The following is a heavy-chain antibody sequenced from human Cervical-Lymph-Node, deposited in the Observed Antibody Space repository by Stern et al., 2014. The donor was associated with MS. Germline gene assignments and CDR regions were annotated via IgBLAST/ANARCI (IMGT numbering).Heavy chain of an antibody. CDR1: GFTFSSSG. Sequence: QVQLVESGGGVVQPGRSLRLSCAASGFTFSSSGMHWVRQAPGKGLEWVALISYDGSNTYYADSVKGRFTISRENSKNTLYLQMNSLRAEDTAVYYCAKGFGELLSLVFFDLWGRGTLVTVSS. CDR2: ISYDGSNT. D-gene: IGHD3-10*01. CDR3: AKGFGELLSLVFFDL. V-gene: IGHV3-30*18. J-gene: IGHJ2*01.